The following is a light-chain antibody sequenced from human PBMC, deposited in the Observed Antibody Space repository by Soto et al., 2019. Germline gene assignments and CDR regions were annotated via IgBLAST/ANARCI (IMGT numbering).Light chain of an antibody. Sequence: ENVLTQSPGTLSLSPGERATLSCRASQSVSSSYLAWYQQKPGQAPRLLIYGASSRATGIPDRFSGSGSGTDFTLTISRLEPEDFAVYYCQQYGSSRWTFVQGTKVDIK. J-gene: IGKJ1*01. CDR2: GAS. V-gene: IGKV3-20*01. CDR1: QSVSSSY. CDR3: QQYGSSRWT.